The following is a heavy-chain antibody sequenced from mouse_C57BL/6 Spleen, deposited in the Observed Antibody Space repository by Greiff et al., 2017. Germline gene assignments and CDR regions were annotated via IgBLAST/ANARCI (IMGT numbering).Heavy chain of an antibody. J-gene: IGHJ4*01. CDR3: ARSYESSMDY. V-gene: IGHV5-6*02. CDR1: GFTFSSYG. Sequence: DVMLVESGGDLVKPGGSLKLSCAASGFTFSSYGMSWVRQTPDKRLEWVATISSGGSYTYYPDSVKGRFTISRDNAKNTLYLQMSSLKSEDTAMYYCARSYESSMDYWGQGTSVTVSS. D-gene: IGHD2-12*01. CDR2: ISSGGSYT.